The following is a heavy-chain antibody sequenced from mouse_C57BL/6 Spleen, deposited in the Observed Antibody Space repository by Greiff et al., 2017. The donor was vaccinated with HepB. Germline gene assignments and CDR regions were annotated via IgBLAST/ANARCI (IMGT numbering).Heavy chain of an antibody. Sequence: EVKLQESGGGLVKPGGSLKLSCAASGFTFSSYAMSWVRQTPEKRLEWVATISDGGSYTYYPDNVKGRFTISRDNAKNNLYLQMSHLKSEDTAMYYCAREGRARFDYWGQGTTLTVSS. V-gene: IGHV5-4*01. CDR2: ISDGGSYT. CDR1: GFTFSSYA. CDR3: AREGRARFDY. J-gene: IGHJ2*01.